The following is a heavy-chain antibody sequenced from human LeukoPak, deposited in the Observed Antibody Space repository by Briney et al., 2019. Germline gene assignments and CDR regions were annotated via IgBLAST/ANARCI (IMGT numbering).Heavy chain of an antibody. Sequence: SETLSLTCTVSGGSISSSSYYWSWIRQPPGKGLEWIGYIYYSGSTYYNPSLKSRVTISVDTSKNQFSLKLSSVTAADTAVYYCAREDDGSGSFDYWGQGTLVTVSS. D-gene: IGHD3-22*01. V-gene: IGHV4-30-4*01. CDR2: IYYSGST. J-gene: IGHJ4*02. CDR1: GGSISSSSYY. CDR3: AREDDGSGSFDY.